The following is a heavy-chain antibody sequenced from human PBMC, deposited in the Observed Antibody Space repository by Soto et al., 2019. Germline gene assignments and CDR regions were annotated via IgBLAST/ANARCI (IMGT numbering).Heavy chain of an antibody. Sequence: SETLSLTCTVSGGSISSSSYYWGWIRQPPGKGLEWIGSIYYSGSTYYNPSLKSRVTISVDTSKNQFSLKLSSVTAADTAVYYCAHEGYSSGWYISWGQGTLVTVSS. V-gene: IGHV4-39*01. CDR1: GGSISSSSYY. D-gene: IGHD6-19*01. CDR2: IYYSGST. J-gene: IGHJ4*02. CDR3: AHEGYSSGWYIS.